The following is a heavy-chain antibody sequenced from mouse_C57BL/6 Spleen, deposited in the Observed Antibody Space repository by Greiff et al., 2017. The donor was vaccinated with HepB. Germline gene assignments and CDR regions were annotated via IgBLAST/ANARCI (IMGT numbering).Heavy chain of an antibody. J-gene: IGHJ3*01. Sequence: QVHVKQPGAELVKPGASVKMSCKASGYTFTSYWITWVKQRPGQGLEWIGDIYPGSGSTNYNEKFKSKATLTVDTSSSTAYMQLSSLTSEDSAVYYCARTSYYGSSYVGWFAYWGQGTLVTVSA. CDR3: ARTSYYGSSYVGWFAY. CDR1: GYTFTSYW. D-gene: IGHD1-1*01. V-gene: IGHV1-55*01. CDR2: IYPGSGST.